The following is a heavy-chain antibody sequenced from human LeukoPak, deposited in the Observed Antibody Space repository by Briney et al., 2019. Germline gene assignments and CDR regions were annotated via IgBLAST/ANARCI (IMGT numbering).Heavy chain of an antibody. CDR1: GFTFSSYE. CDR2: ISSSGSTI. CDR3: ARDIAAAGTYYYYYYMDV. D-gene: IGHD6-13*01. Sequence: GGSLRLSCAASGFTFSSYEMNWVRQAPGKGLEWVSYISSSGSTIYYADSVKGRFTISRDNAKNSLYLQMNSLRAEDTAVYYCARDIAAAGTYYYYYYMDVWGKGTTVTVSS. J-gene: IGHJ6*03. V-gene: IGHV3-48*03.